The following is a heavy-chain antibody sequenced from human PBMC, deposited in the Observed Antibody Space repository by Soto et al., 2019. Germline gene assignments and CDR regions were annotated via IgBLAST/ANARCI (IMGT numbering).Heavy chain of an antibody. D-gene: IGHD3-16*02. CDR2: ISGSTSGT. V-gene: IGHV3-23*01. CDR1: GFAFSTYA. CDR3: AKARGFIDPFDY. J-gene: IGHJ4*02. Sequence: EVQLLESGGGLVQPGGSLRLSCAASGFAFSTYAMSWVRQAPGKGLEWVSSISGSTSGTYYADAVKGRFTISRDNSNNPQFLQMNSLRAEDTAVYYGAKARGFIDPFDYWGQGALVTVSS.